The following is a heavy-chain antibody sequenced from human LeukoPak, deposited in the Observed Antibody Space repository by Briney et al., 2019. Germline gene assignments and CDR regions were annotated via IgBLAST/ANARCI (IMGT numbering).Heavy chain of an antibody. CDR1: GYSFTAYY. J-gene: IGHJ3*02. D-gene: IGHD6-6*01. CDR3: ARPYSRSSINGFDI. Sequence: ASVRVFCKTSGYSFTAYYVVWVRQAPGQGLEWMGWINPDRGDSNFEQKFQGRISMTRDTPISTAYLELSSLTSDDTALYYCARPYSRSSINGFDIWGQGTMVTVSS. V-gene: IGHV1-2*02. CDR2: INPDRGDS.